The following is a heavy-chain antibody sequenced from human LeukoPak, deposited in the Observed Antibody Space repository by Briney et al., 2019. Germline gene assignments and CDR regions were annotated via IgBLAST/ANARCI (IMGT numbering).Heavy chain of an antibody. V-gene: IGHV6-1*01. CDR2: TYYRSKWYS. CDR1: GDSVSSNSAA. D-gene: IGHD2-2*01. Sequence: SQTLSLTCAISGDSVSSNSAAWNWIRQSPSRGLEWLGRTYYRSKWYSDYAVSVQSRITINPDTSKNQFSLQLNSVTPEDTAVYYCAREGYCSSTSCYYMDVWGKGTTVTVSS. J-gene: IGHJ6*03. CDR3: AREGYCSSTSCYYMDV.